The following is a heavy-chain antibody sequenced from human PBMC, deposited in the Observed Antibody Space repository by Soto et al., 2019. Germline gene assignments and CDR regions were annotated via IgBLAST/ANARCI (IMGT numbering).Heavy chain of an antibody. CDR3: ASSSSGSPDS. D-gene: IGHD6-6*01. Sequence: QIQLVQSGAEVKQPGASVKVSCKASGYTFKTYGISWVRQAPGHGLEWMGWISAYDGDTNHAQTLQGRVSMTTDISTSTAYMELTSLTSDDTAVYYCASSSSGSPDSWGQGTLVTVSS. CDR2: ISAYDGDT. J-gene: IGHJ4*02. CDR1: GYTFKTYG. V-gene: IGHV1-18*01.